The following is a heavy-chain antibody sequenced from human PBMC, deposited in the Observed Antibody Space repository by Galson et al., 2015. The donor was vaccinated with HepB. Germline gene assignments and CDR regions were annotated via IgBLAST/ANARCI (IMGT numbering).Heavy chain of an antibody. Sequence: SLRLSCAASGFTFTNYGMSWVRQAPGKGLEWISTISASGSRADTADSVKGRFTISRDNSKNTVYLQMNSLRAEDTAVYYCAKDLRAVVGPDAFRIWGRGTVVSVSS. CDR2: ISASGSRA. J-gene: IGHJ3*02. CDR1: GFTFTNYG. D-gene: IGHD6-19*01. V-gene: IGHV3-23*01. CDR3: AKDLRAVVGPDAFRI.